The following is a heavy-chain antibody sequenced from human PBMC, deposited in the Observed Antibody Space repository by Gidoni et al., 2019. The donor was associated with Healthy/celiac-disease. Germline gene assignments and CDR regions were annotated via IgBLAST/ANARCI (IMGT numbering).Heavy chain of an antibody. D-gene: IGHD3-10*01. CDR2: ISWNSGSI. CDR1: GFTFDDYA. V-gene: IGHV3-9*01. J-gene: IGHJ3*02. CDR3: AKESMVRGVIRAFDI. Sequence: EVQLVESGGGLVQPGRSLRLSCAASGFTFDDYAMHWVRQAPGKGLEWVSGISWNSGSIGYADSVKGRFTISRDNAKNSLYLQMNSLRAEDTALYYCAKESMVRGVIRAFDIWGQGTMVTVSS.